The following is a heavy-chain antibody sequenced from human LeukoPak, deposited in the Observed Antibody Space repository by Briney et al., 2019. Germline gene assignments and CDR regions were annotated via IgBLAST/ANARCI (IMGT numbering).Heavy chain of an antibody. V-gene: IGHV1-46*01. CDR1: GYTFTSCY. D-gene: IGHD6-6*01. Sequence: ASVKVSCKASGYTFTSCYMHWVRQAPGQGLEWMGIINPSGGSTSYAQKFQGRVTMTRDMSTSTVYMELSSLRSEDTAVYYCARAHSSSADSYYYYYYMDVWGKGTTVTVSS. J-gene: IGHJ6*03. CDR2: INPSGGST. CDR3: ARAHSSSADSYYYYYYMDV.